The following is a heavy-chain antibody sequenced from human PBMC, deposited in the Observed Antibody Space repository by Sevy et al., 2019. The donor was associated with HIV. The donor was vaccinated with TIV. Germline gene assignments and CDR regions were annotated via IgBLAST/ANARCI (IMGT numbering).Heavy chain of an antibody. CDR1: GFTFSSYS. V-gene: IGHV3-48*01. D-gene: IGHD5-12*01. CDR3: AREGGYTDQGMDV. Sequence: GSLRLSCAASGFTFSSYSMNWVRQAPGKGLEWLSYIDSRSSNIYYADSVKGRFTVSRDNAKNSLYVQMNSLRGEDTAVYYCAREGGYTDQGMDVWGQGTTVTVSS. CDR2: IDSRSSNI. J-gene: IGHJ6*02.